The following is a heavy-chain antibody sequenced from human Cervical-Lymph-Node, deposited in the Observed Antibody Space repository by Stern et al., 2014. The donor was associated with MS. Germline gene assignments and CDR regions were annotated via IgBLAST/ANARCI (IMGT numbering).Heavy chain of an antibody. CDR3: ARDVAAAGTLGFDY. D-gene: IGHD6-13*01. CDR2: IWYDGSNK. Sequence: QLVQSGGGVVQPGRSLRLSCAASGFTFSSYGMHWVRQAPGKGLEWVAVIWYDGSNKYYADSVKGRFTISRDNSKNTLYLQMNSLRAEDTAVYYCARDVAAAGTLGFDYWGQGTLVTVSS. CDR1: GFTFSSYG. V-gene: IGHV3-33*01. J-gene: IGHJ4*02.